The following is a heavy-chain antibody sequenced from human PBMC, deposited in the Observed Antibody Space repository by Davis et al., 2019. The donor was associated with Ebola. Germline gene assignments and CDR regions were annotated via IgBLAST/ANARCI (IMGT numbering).Heavy chain of an antibody. CDR1: GFTFSSYW. CDR2: IDTAGSAT. Sequence: GESLKISCAASGFTFSSYWMHWVRQAPGKGLLWVSRIDTAGSATTYADSVKGRFTISRDNAKSTLYLQVNSLRAEDTAHYYCAQGSSPDNWGPGTLVTVSS. D-gene: IGHD6-6*01. J-gene: IGHJ4*02. V-gene: IGHV3-74*01. CDR3: AQGSSPDN.